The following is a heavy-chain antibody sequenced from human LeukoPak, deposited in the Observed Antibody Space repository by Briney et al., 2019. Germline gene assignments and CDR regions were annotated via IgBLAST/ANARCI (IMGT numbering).Heavy chain of an antibody. CDR2: IRYDGSHK. V-gene: IGHV3-30*02. Sequence: PGGSLRLSCAASGFIFSDYVMNWLRQAPGRGLEWVAYIRYDGSHKYYIDSVKGRFTISRDNARNSLYLQMSSLRAEDTALYYCARDSPRRFDYWGQGTLVTVSS. CDR1: GFIFSDYV. CDR3: ARDSPRRFDY. J-gene: IGHJ4*02.